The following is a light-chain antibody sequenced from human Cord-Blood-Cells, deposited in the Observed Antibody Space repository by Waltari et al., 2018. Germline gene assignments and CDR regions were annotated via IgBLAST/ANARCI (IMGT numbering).Light chain of an antibody. Sequence: DIQMTQSQSSLSASVGDRVTIHCQASQDISNYLNWYQQKPGKAPKLLIYDASNLETGVPSRFSGSGSGTDFTFTISSLQPEDIATYYCQQYDNLPLTFGGGTKVEIK. J-gene: IGKJ4*01. CDR1: QDISNY. CDR2: DAS. CDR3: QQYDNLPLT. V-gene: IGKV1-33*01.